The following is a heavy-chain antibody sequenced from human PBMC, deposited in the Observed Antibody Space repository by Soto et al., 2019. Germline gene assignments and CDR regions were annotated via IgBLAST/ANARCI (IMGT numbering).Heavy chain of an antibody. V-gene: IGHV5-51*01. J-gene: IGHJ4*02. D-gene: IGHD1-26*01. CDR2: IYPGDSDA. CDR3: ARLSSGSLPGSYFDY. CDR1: GYSFTNYW. Sequence: GESLKISCKASGYSFTNYWIGWVRQMPGKGLEWVGIIYPGDSDARYSPSFQGQVTISVDKSINTAYLQWSSLKASDTAMYYCARLSSGSLPGSYFDYWGQGTLVTVSS.